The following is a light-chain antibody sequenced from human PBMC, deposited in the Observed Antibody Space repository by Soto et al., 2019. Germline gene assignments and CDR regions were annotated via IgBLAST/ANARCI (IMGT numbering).Light chain of an antibody. Sequence: QSALTQPPSVSGAPGPRVTISCSGTSSSIGAGYAVHWSHQLPGTAPKLVVSGNGNRPSGVPDRLSASKSGTSASLAITGLQAEDEGHYYCQSYDKRLTAYVFGTGTKVTVL. V-gene: IGLV1-40*01. CDR1: SSSIGAGYA. J-gene: IGLJ1*01. CDR2: GNG. CDR3: QSYDKRLTAYV.